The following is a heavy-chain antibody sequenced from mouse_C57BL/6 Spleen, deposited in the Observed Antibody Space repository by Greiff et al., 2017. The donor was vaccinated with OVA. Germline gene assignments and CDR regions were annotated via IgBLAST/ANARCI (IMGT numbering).Heavy chain of an antibody. CDR3: ARRFTTVVDY. Sequence: QVQLQQPGAELVKPGASVKMSCTASGYTFTSYWITWVQQSPGHGLEWIGDIYPGSGSTNYPEKLKSKATLTVDTSSSTVYMQLSSLTSEYSSVYYCARRFTTVVDYWGQGTTLTVSS. CDR1: GYTFTSYW. J-gene: IGHJ2*01. V-gene: IGHV1-55*01. D-gene: IGHD1-1*01. CDR2: IYPGSGST.